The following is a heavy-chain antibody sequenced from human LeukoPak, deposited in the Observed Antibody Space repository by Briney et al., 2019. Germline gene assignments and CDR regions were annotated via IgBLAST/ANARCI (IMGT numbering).Heavy chain of an antibody. CDR1: GGSFSRYY. D-gene: IGHD3-10*01. CDR2: INHSGSA. J-gene: IGHJ6*03. V-gene: IGHV4-34*01. CDR3: ARDRVWFGENYYYYYMDV. Sequence: SETLSLTCAVHGGSFSRYYWTWIRQPPGKGLEWIGEINHSGSANYNPSLKSRVTMSLDTSKNQFSLKLSSVTAADTAVYYCARDRVWFGENYYYYYMDVWGKGTTVTISS.